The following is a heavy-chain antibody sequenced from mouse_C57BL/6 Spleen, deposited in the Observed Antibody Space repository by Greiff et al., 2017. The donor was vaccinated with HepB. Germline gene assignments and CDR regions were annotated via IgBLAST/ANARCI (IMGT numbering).Heavy chain of an antibody. Sequence: DVMLVESGGGLVKPGGSLKLSCAASGFTFSDYGMHWVRQAPEKGLEWVAYISSGSSTIYYADTVKGRFTISRDNAKNTLFLQMTSLRSEDTAMYCCARQKGYQSYAMDYWGQGTSVTVSS. D-gene: IGHD2-2*01. J-gene: IGHJ4*01. CDR2: ISSGSSTI. V-gene: IGHV5-17*01. CDR1: GFTFSDYG. CDR3: ARQKGYQSYAMDY.